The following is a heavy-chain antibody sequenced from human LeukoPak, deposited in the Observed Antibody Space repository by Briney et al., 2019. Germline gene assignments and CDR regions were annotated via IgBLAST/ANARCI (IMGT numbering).Heavy chain of an antibody. D-gene: IGHD2-2*01. CDR1: GDSVSSNSVT. Sequence: SQTLSLTCAISGDSVSSNSVTWNWIRQSPSRGLEWLGRTYYRSTWYNDYAVPVRGRITVNPDTSKNQFSLHLNSVTPEDAAVYYCARRLTQYDCFDPWGQGILVTVSS. V-gene: IGHV6-1*01. CDR2: TYYRSTWYN. CDR3: ARRLTQYDCFDP. J-gene: IGHJ5*02.